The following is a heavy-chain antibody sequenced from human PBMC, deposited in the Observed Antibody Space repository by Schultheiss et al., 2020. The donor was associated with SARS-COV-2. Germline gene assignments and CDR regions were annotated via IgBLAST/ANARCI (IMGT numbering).Heavy chain of an antibody. CDR3: AIPDPYALVKFDY. D-gene: IGHD1-14*01. J-gene: IGHJ4*02. V-gene: IGHV3-23*01. CDR2: ISGSGGST. Sequence: GGSLRLSCAASGFIVSSNYMSWVRQAPGKGLEWVSVISGSGGSTYYADSVKGRFTISRDNSKNTLYLQMNSLRAEDTAVYYCAIPDPYALVKFDYWGQGTLVTVSS. CDR1: GFIVSSNY.